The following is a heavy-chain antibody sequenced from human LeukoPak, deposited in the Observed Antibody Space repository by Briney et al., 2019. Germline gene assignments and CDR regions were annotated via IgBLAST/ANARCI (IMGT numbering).Heavy chain of an antibody. J-gene: IGHJ6*02. D-gene: IGHD1-14*01. CDR3: ARGLITGTTYYYYGMDV. V-gene: IGHV4-59*08. CDR1: GGSISSYY. CDR2: IYYSGST. Sequence: PSETLSLTCTVSGGSISSYYWSWIRQPPGKGLEWIGYIYYSGSTNYNPSLKSRVTISVDTSKNQFSLKLSSVTAADTAVYYRARGLITGTTYYYYGMDVWGQGTTVTVSS.